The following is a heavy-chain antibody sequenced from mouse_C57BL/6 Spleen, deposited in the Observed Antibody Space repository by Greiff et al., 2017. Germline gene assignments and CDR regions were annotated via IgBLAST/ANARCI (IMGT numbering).Heavy chain of an antibody. Sequence: QVQLQQPGAELVRPGSSVKLSCKASGYTFTSYWMDWVKQRPGQGLEWIGNIYPSDSETHYNQKFKDKATLTVNKSSSTAYMELRSLTSEDSAVYYCARDYDYGWFAYWGQGTLVTVSA. D-gene: IGHD2-4*01. CDR3: ARDYDYGWFAY. V-gene: IGHV1-61*01. CDR1: GYTFTSYW. J-gene: IGHJ3*01. CDR2: IYPSDSET.